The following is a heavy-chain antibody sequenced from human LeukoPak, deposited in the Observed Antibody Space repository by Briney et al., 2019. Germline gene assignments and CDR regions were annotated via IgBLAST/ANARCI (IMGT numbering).Heavy chain of an antibody. V-gene: IGHV1-2*02. CDR1: GYTFTGYY. J-gene: IGHJ4*02. Sequence: GASVKVSCKASGYTFTGYYMHWVRQAPGQGLEWMGWINPNSGGTNYAQKFQCRVTTTGDTSISTAYMELSRLRSDDTAMYYCARESSSWVRVDYWGQGTLVTVSS. CDR2: INPNSGGT. CDR3: ARESSSWVRVDY. D-gene: IGHD6-13*01.